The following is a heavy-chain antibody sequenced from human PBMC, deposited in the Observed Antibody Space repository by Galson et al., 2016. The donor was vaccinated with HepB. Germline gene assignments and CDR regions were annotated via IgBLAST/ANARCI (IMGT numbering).Heavy chain of an antibody. J-gene: IGHJ3*02. CDR2: INSDGSST. CDR3: ARGTQALPRSNFDI. V-gene: IGHV3-74*01. CDR1: GFTFSSYW. Sequence: SLRLSCATSGFTFSSYWMHWVRQAPGKGLVWVSRINSDGSSTTYADSVKGRFTISRDNAKNTLYLQMNSLRAEDTAVYYCARGTQALPRSNFDIWGQGTMVTVSS. D-gene: IGHD2-15*01.